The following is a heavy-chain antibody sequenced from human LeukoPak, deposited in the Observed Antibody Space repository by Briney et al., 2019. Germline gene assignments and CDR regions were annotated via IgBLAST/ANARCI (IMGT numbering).Heavy chain of an antibody. CDR2: ISGSGGST. Sequence: GGSLRLSCTASGFTFSSYALSWVRQAPGEGLQWVSGISGSGGSTYYADSVKGRFTISRDKSKNTLYLQMNSLRAEDTAVYYCAKGVGRVGATPVGYWGQGTLVTVSS. CDR3: AKGVGRVGATPVGY. CDR1: GFTFSSYA. J-gene: IGHJ4*02. V-gene: IGHV3-23*01. D-gene: IGHD1-26*01.